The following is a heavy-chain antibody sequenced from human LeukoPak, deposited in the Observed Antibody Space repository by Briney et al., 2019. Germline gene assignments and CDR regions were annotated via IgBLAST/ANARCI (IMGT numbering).Heavy chain of an antibody. V-gene: IGHV4-39*07. CDR1: GGSISSSSYY. CDR2: IYYSGST. D-gene: IGHD1-7*01. CDR3: ARGVLELPIFYYYYMDV. Sequence: SETLSLTCTVSGGSISSSSYYWGWIRQPPGTGLEWIGSIYYSGSTYYNPSLKSRVTISVDTSKHQFSLKLSSVTAADTAVYYCARGVLELPIFYYYYMDVWGKGTTVTVSS. J-gene: IGHJ6*03.